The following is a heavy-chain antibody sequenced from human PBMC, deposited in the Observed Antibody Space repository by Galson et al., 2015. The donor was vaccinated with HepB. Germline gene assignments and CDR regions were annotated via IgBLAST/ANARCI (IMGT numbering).Heavy chain of an antibody. Sequence: CAISGDSVSSNSAAWNWIRQSPSRGLEWLGRTYYRSKWYNDYAVSVKSRITINPDTSMNQFSLQLNSVTPEDTAVYYCARDPNDFPPPVGYYYYGMDVWGQRTTFTVSS. CDR2: TYYRSKWYN. J-gene: IGHJ6*02. CDR3: ARDPNDFPPPVGYYYYGMDV. V-gene: IGHV6-1*01. D-gene: IGHD4-23*01. CDR1: GDSVSSNSAA.